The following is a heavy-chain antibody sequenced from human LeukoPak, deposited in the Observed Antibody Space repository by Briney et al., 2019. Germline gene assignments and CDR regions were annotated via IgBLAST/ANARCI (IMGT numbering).Heavy chain of an antibody. CDR3: ARDEVVPAIWFDP. Sequence: SVKVSCKASGYTFTGYYMHWVRQAPGQGLEWMGWINPNSGGTNYAQKFQGRVTITADKSTSTAYMELSSLRSEDTAVYYCARDEVVPAIWFDPWGQGTLVTVSS. D-gene: IGHD2-2*01. V-gene: IGHV1-2*02. CDR1: GYTFTGYY. J-gene: IGHJ5*02. CDR2: INPNSGGT.